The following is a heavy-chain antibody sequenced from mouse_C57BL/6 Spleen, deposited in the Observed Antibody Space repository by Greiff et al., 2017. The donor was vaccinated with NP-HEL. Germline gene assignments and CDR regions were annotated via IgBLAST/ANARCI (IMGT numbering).Heavy chain of an antibody. Sequence: VQLQQSGPELVKPGASVKISCKASGYSFTSYYIHWVKQRPGQGLEWIGWIYPGSGNTKYNEKFKGKATLTADTSSSTAYMQLSSLTSEDSAVYYCARGGDGYYIAYWGQGTLVTVSA. CDR1: GYSFTSYY. V-gene: IGHV1-66*01. CDR3: ARGGDGYYIAY. J-gene: IGHJ3*01. CDR2: IYPGSGNT. D-gene: IGHD2-3*01.